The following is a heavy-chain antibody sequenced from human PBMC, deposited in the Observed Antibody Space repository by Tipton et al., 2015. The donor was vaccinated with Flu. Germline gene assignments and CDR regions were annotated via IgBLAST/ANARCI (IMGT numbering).Heavy chain of an antibody. J-gene: IGHJ5*02. V-gene: IGHV1-18*01. D-gene: IGHD3-22*01. CDR1: GYTFTSYG. Sequence: QLVQSGAEVKKPGASVKVSCKASGYTFTSYGISWVRQAPGQGLEWMGWISAYNGNTNYAQKLQGRVTMTTDTSTSPAYMELRSLRSGDTAVYYCARDLSSYYYSSGYTWGQGTLVTVSS. CDR2: ISAYNGNT. CDR3: ARDLSSYYYSSGYT.